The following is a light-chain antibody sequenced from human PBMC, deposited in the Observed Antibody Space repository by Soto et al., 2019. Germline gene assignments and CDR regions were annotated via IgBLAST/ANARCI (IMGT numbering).Light chain of an antibody. V-gene: IGKV1-5*03. J-gene: IGKJ2*01. CDR3: QQYHSLNT. CDR1: QSISSW. CDR2: KAS. Sequence: DIQMTQSPSTLSASVGDRVTITCRASQSISSWLAWYQQKPGKAPKVLIYKASSLESGVPSRFSGSGSGTEFPLTISSLQADDFATYYCQQYHSLNTFGQGTKLEI.